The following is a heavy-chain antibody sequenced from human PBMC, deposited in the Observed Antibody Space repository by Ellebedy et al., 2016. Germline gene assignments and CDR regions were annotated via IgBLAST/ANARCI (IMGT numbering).Heavy chain of an antibody. J-gene: IGHJ6*03. CDR3: ARGNYDFWSGYYSYYYYYMDV. Sequence: ASVKVSCXASGYTFTSYGISWVRQAPGQGLEWMGWISAYNGNTNYAQKLQGRVTMTTDTSTSTAYMELRSLRSDDTAVYYCARGNYDFWSGYYSYYYYYMDVWGQGTTVTVSS. CDR2: ISAYNGNT. D-gene: IGHD3-3*01. CDR1: GYTFTSYG. V-gene: IGHV1-18*01.